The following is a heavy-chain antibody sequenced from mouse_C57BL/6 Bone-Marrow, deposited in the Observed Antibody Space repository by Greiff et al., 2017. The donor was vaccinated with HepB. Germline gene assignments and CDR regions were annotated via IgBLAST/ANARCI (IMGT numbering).Heavy chain of an antibody. J-gene: IGHJ1*03. V-gene: IGHV1-78*01. D-gene: IGHD1-1*01. CDR3: ARRTTVGYFDV. CDR2: IYPRDGSS. Sequence: QVQLQQSDAELVKPGASVKISCKVSGYTFTDHTIHWMKQRPEQGLEWIGYIYPRDGSSRYTEKFKGKATFTEDKSSSTAYMQLNSLTSEDSAVFFCARRTTVGYFDVWGTGTTVTVSS. CDR1: GYTFTDHT.